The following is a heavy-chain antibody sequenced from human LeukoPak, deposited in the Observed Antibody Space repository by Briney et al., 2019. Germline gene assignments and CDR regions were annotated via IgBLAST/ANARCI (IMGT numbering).Heavy chain of an antibody. Sequence: GGSLRLSCAASGFTLSSYGMSWVRQAPGKGLEWVSFITTSGATTSYADSVKGRFTISRDNPRNTLYMRMNSLRDEDTALYYCAIMHGYYDGSGYWVQWGQGTLVTVSS. V-gene: IGHV3-23*01. CDR1: GFTLSSYG. D-gene: IGHD3-22*01. CDR2: ITTSGATT. CDR3: AIMHGYYDGSGYWVQ. J-gene: IGHJ4*02.